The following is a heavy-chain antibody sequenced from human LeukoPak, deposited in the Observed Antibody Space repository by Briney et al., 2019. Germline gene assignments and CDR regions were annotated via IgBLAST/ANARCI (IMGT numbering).Heavy chain of an antibody. CDR2: ISGSGGST. V-gene: IGHV3-23*01. Sequence: GGSLRLSCAASGFTFSSYSMSWVRQAPGKGLEWVSAISGSGGSTYYADSVKGRFTISRDNSKNTLYLQMNSLRAEDTAVYYCAKGYDSSGPYVPNSAFDIWGQGTMVTVSS. CDR3: AKGYDSSGPYVPNSAFDI. D-gene: IGHD3-22*01. CDR1: GFTFSSYS. J-gene: IGHJ3*02.